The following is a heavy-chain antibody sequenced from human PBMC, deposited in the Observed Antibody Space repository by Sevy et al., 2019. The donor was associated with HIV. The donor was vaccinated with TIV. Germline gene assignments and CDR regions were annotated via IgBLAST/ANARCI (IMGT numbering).Heavy chain of an antibody. D-gene: IGHD2-21*02. CDR3: ANALVVTATPYYLHY. V-gene: IGHV3-23*01. J-gene: IGHJ4*02. CDR1: GFTFSSYA. CDR2: ISGSGGAT. Sequence: GGSLRLSCAASGFTFSSYAMSWVRQAPGKGLEWVSAISGSGGATFYADSVKGRFTISRDNSKNTLFLQMNSLRAEDTAVYYCANALVVTATPYYLHYWGQGTLVTVSS.